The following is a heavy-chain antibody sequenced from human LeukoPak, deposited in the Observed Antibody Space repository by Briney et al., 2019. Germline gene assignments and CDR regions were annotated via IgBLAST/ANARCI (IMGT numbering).Heavy chain of an antibody. Sequence: PGGSLRLSCSASGFTFSSYAMHWVRQGPGKRLEYVSAISSNGGSTYYADSVKGRFTISRDNSKNTLYLQMSSLRAEDTAVYYCVKGLYSSSWARFDYWGQGTLVTVSS. J-gene: IGHJ4*02. D-gene: IGHD6-13*01. CDR1: GFTFSSYA. CDR2: ISSNGGST. V-gene: IGHV3-64D*09. CDR3: VKGLYSSSWARFDY.